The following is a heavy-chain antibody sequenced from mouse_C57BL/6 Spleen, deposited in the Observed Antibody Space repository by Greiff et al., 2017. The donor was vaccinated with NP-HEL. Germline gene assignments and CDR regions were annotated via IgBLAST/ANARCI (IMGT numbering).Heavy chain of an antibody. Sequence: EVMLVESEGGLVQPGSSMKLSCTASGFTFSDYYMAWVRQVPEKGLEWVANINYDGSSTYYLDSLKSRFIISRDNAKNILYLQMSSLKSEDTATYYCAREDSSGYAYFDYWGQGTTLTVSS. V-gene: IGHV5-16*01. CDR3: AREDSSGYAYFDY. D-gene: IGHD3-2*02. J-gene: IGHJ2*01. CDR1: GFTFSDYY. CDR2: INYDGSST.